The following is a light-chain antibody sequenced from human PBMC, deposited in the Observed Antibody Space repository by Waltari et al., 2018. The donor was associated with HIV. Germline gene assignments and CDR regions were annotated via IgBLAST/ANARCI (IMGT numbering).Light chain of an antibody. CDR3: QVWGATNDWV. V-gene: IGLV3-21*02. Sequence: YVLTHPPSVSVAPNQTATVACLGENIGVRDVHWYRQRSGQAPEVVIHDDRDRAPGIPGRITGSNSGDMATLTIASVEAGDEAVYYCQVWGATNDWVFGGGTKVTVL. CDR2: DDR. CDR1: NIGVRD. J-gene: IGLJ3*02.